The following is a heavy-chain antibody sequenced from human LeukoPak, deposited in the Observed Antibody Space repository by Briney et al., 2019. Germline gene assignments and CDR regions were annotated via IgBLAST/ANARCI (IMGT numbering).Heavy chain of an antibody. V-gene: IGHV4-4*07. Sequence: PSETLSLTCTVSGGSISSYYWSWIRQPAGKGLEWIGRIYTSGSNNYNPALKYRVTMSVDTSKNQFSLKLSSVTAADTAVYYCARDCRYYDILTGYYYYYYMDVWGKGTTVTVSS. J-gene: IGHJ6*03. CDR1: GGSISSYY. CDR3: ARDCRYYDILTGYYYYYYMDV. D-gene: IGHD3-9*01. CDR2: IYTSGSN.